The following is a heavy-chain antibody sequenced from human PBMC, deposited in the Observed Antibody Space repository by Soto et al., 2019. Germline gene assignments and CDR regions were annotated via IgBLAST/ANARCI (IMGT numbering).Heavy chain of an antibody. Sequence: GGSLRLSCVASGFTFSSYWMGWVRQAPGRGLEWVANIKQDGSEKYYVDSVKGRFTISRDNAKNSLDLQMNSLRAGDTGVYYCASQSGTGTSGYWGQGTLVTVYS. CDR2: IKQDGSEK. D-gene: IGHD2-8*02. CDR1: GFTFSSYW. CDR3: ASQSGTGTSGY. J-gene: IGHJ4*02. V-gene: IGHV3-7*03.